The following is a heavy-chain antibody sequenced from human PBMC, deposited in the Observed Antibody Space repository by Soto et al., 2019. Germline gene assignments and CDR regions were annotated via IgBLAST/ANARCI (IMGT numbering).Heavy chain of an antibody. J-gene: IGHJ6*02. CDR2: ISGSGDTT. CDR1: GFTFSNYA. D-gene: IGHD6-19*01. V-gene: IGHV3-23*01. Sequence: EVQLLESGGGLVQPGGSLRLSCAASGFTFSNYAMTWVRQAPGKGLEWVSGISGSGDTTYHADSVKGRFTISRDNSRKKLYLQMNSLRAEDTALYYCARTESSGWSTRYGMDVWGQGTTVTVSS. CDR3: ARTESSGWSTRYGMDV.